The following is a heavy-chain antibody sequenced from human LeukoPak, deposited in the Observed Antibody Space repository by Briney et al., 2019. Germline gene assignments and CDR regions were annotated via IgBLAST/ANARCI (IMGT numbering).Heavy chain of an antibody. CDR2: IVVGSGNT. D-gene: IGHD3-16*02. CDR3: AAGGLLRLGELSLYPDDAFDI. V-gene: IGHV1-58*02. Sequence: SVKVSCKASGFTFTSPAMQWVRQARGQRLEWIGWIVVGSGNTNYAQKFQERVTITRDMSTSTAYMELSSLRSEDTAVYYCAAGGLLRLGELSLYPDDAFDIWGQGTMVTVSS. J-gene: IGHJ3*02. CDR1: GFTFTSPA.